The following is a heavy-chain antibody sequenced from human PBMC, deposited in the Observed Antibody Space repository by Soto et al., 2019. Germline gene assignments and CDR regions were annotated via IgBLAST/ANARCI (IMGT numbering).Heavy chain of an antibody. D-gene: IGHD3-16*02. V-gene: IGHV3-30*03. J-gene: IGHJ4*02. CDR1: GFTFSSYG. CDR3: ACLSLDY. CDR2: ISYDGSNK. Sequence: PGGSLRLSCAASGFTFSSYGMHWVRQAPGKGLEWVAVISYDGSNKYYADSVKGRFTISRDNSKNTLYLQMNSLRAEDTAVYYCACLSLDYWGQGTLATVSS.